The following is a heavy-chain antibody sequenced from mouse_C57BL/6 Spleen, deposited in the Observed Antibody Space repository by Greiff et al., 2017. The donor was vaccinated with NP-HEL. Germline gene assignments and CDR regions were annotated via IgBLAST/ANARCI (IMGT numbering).Heavy chain of an antibody. CDR2: IDPSDSET. CDR1: GYTFTSYW. V-gene: IGHV1-52*01. CDR3: ARVYYGNSDAWFAY. D-gene: IGHD2-1*01. Sequence: VRLQQSGAELVRPGSSVKLSCKASGYTFTSYWMHWVKQRPIQGLEWIGNIDPSDSETHYNQKFKDKATLTVDKSSSTAYMQLSSLTSEDSAVYYWARVYYGNSDAWFAYWGQGTLVTVSA. J-gene: IGHJ3*01.